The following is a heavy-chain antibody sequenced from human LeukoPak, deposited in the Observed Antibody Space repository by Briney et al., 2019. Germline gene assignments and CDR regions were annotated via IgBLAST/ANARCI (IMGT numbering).Heavy chain of an antibody. CDR2: IYTSGST. J-gene: IGHJ3*02. CDR1: GDSISTTSYS. V-gene: IGHV4-61*02. Sequence: SETLSLTCTVSGDSISTTSYSWSWIRQPAGKGLEWIGRIYTSGSTNYNPSLKSRVTMSVDTSKNQFSLKLSSVTAADTAVYYCARSKRWGAFDIWGQGTMVTVSS. D-gene: IGHD1-1*01. CDR3: ARSKRWGAFDI.